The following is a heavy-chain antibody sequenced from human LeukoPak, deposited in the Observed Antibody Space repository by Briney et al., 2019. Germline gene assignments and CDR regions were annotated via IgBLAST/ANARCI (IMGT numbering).Heavy chain of an antibody. Sequence: EASVKVSCKSSGYTFNSYGITWVRQAPGQGLEWMGWIHTYNGHTNYAQKPQGRVTMTTDTSTSTAYMELRSLRSDDTAVYYCARDQYYDSKGWFDPWGQGTLVTVSS. CDR1: GYTFNSYG. J-gene: IGHJ5*02. CDR2: IHTYNGHT. D-gene: IGHD3-22*01. V-gene: IGHV1-18*01. CDR3: ARDQYYDSKGWFDP.